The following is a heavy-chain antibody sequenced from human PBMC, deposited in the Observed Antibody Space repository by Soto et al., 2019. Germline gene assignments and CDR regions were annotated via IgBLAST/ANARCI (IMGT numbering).Heavy chain of an antibody. Sequence: QVQLVQSGAEVKKPGSSVKVSCKASGGTFSSYAISWVRQAPGQGLEWMGGIIPIFGTANYAQKFQGRVTITAAESTSTSYMDLSSLRSEDTAVYYCASHLGVTGSYEHYYGIDVWGQGCTVTVS. CDR3: ASHLGVTGSYEHYYGIDV. D-gene: IGHD1-20*01. J-gene: IGHJ6*02. CDR2: IIPIFGTA. V-gene: IGHV1-69*12. CDR1: GGTFSSYA.